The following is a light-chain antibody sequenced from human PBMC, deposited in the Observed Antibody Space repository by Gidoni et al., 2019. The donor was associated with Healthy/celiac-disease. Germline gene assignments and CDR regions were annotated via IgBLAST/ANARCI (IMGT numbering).Light chain of an antibody. J-gene: IGLJ3*02. V-gene: IGLV3-21*04. Sequence: SYVLTQPPSGSVPPGKTARITCGGNNIGSKSVQWYQQKPGQAPVLVIYYDSDRPSGLPERFSGSNSGNTATLTISRVEAGDEADYYCQVWDSSSDHRWVFGGGTKLTVL. CDR2: YDS. CDR1: NIGSKS. CDR3: QVWDSSSDHRWV.